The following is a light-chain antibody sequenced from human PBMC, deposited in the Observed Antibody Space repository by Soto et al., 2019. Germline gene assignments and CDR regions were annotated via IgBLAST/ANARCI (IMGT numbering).Light chain of an antibody. J-gene: IGKJ1*01. V-gene: IGKV1-5*01. Sequence: DIQLTQSPSFLSASVGDRVTITCRASQSISAWLAWYQQKPGEAPTLLIYDASSLESGVPSRFTGGGSETEFTLTISSLQPDDVATYYCQHYHDYPWTFGQGTKVDIK. CDR1: QSISAW. CDR2: DAS. CDR3: QHYHDYPWT.